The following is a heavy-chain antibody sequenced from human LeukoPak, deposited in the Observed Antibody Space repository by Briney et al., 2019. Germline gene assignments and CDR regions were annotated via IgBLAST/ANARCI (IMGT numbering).Heavy chain of an antibody. CDR3: AKGVAMSDVARH. CDR1: GFTFRTYW. V-gene: IGHV3-23*01. CDR2: ISGSGGDT. D-gene: IGHD6-19*01. Sequence: PGGSLRLSCAASGFTFRTYWMHWVRQAPGQGLVWVSGISGSGGDTYYADSLKGRFTISRDNAKNTLYLQLNSLSVEDTARYYCAKGVAMSDVARHWGQGTLVTVSS. J-gene: IGHJ4*02.